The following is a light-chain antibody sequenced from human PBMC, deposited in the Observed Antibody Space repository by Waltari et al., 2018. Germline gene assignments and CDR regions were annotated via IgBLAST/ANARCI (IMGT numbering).Light chain of an antibody. Sequence: QSVLTQQPSASGTPGQTVSISCSGGSSNIAVNTVNWYQQLPGMAPKLLINGNNQRPSGVPDRFSGSKSGTSASLAISGLQSEDEADYYCAAWDDSLYGRVFGGGTKLTVL. CDR2: GNN. CDR1: SSNIAVNT. CDR3: AAWDDSLYGRV. V-gene: IGLV1-44*01. J-gene: IGLJ2*01.